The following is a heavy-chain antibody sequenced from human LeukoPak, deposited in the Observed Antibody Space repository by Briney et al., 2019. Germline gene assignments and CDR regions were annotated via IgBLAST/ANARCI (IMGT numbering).Heavy chain of an antibody. V-gene: IGHV1-8*01. J-gene: IGHJ4*02. Sequence: ASVKVSCKASGYTLTSYDISWVRQATGQGLEWMGWMNPNSGRTGYAQNFQGRITITRNTSISTAYMELSSLRSEDTAVYYCTRETSSRYFDYWGQGTLVTVSS. CDR1: GYTLTSYD. CDR3: TRETSSRYFDY. CDR2: MNPNSGRT.